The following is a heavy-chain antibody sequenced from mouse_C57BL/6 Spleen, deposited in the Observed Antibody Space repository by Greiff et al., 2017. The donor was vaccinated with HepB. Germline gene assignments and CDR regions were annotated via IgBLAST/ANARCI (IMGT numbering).Heavy chain of an antibody. CDR2: ISDGGSYT. CDR1: GFTFSSYA. Sequence: EVKLMESGGGLVKPGGSLKLSCAASGFTFSSYAMSWVRQTPEKRLEWVATISDGGSYTYYPDNVKGRFTISRDNAKNNLYLQMSHLKSEDTAMYYCARDGGITTVVAPYAMDYWGQGTSVTVSS. J-gene: IGHJ4*01. D-gene: IGHD1-1*01. V-gene: IGHV5-4*01. CDR3: ARDGGITTVVAPYAMDY.